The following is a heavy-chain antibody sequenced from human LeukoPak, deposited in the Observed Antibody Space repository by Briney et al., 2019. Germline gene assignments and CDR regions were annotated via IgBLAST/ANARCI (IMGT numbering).Heavy chain of an antibody. CDR1: GYSISSGYY. CDR3: ARAYYDILTGYPPDASDI. J-gene: IGHJ3*02. Sequence: PSETLSLTCGVSGYSISSGYYWGWIRQPPGKGLEWIGSIYHSGHTYRNPSLKSRVTMSVDTSKNQFSLKLTSGIAADTAVYYCARAYYDILTGYPPDASDIWGQGTMVTVSS. CDR2: IYHSGHT. D-gene: IGHD3-9*01. V-gene: IGHV4-38-2*01.